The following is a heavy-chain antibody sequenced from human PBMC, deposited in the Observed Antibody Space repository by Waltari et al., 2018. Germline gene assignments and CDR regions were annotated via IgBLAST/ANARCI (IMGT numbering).Heavy chain of an antibody. V-gene: IGHV5-51*01. Sequence: EVQLVQSGAEVKKPGESLKISCKGSGYSFTSYWIGWVRQMPGKGLEWMGIIYPGDSDTRSSPSFQGQVTISADKSISTAYLQWSSLKASDTAMYYCAREYYDFWSGYYPRGYYGMDVWGQGTTVTVSS. CDR2: IYPGDSDT. J-gene: IGHJ6*02. CDR1: GYSFTSYW. CDR3: AREYYDFWSGYYPRGYYGMDV. D-gene: IGHD3-3*01.